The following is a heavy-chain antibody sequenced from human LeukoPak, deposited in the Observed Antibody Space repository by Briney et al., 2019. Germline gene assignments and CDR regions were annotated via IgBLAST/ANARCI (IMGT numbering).Heavy chain of an antibody. CDR1: GGSFSGYY. D-gene: IGHD1-26*01. V-gene: IGHV4-34*01. Sequence: PSETLSLTCAVYGGSFSGYYWSWIRQPPGKGLEWIGEINHSGSTNYNPSLKSQVTISVDTSKNQFSLKLSSVTAADTAVYYCARGQGFYSGSYPFDYWGQGTLVTVSS. J-gene: IGHJ4*02. CDR2: INHSGST. CDR3: ARGQGFYSGSYPFDY.